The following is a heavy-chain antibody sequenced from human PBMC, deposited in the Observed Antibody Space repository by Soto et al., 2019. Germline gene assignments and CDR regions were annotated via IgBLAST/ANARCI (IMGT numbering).Heavy chain of an antibody. J-gene: IGHJ4*02. D-gene: IGHD3-3*01. CDR3: AKRGGDFWSGYYYLSYFDY. CDR1: GFTFSTFA. Sequence: GGSLRLSCAASGFTFSTFALSWVRQAPGKGLEWVSAIRSEGSPYYADSVKGRFTISRDNSKNTLYLQMNSLRAEDTAVYYCAKRGGDFWSGYYYLSYFDYWGQGTLVTVSS. CDR2: IRSEGSP. V-gene: IGHV3-23*01.